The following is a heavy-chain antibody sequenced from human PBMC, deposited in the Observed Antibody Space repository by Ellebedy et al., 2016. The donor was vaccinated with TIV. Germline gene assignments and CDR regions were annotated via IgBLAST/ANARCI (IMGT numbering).Heavy chain of an antibody. CDR1: GFSFRSYG. J-gene: IGHJ5*02. Sequence: AASVKVSCKASGFSFRSYGITWVRQAPGQGLEWLGWISGFNGQKNYAQKFEDRVTMTTDTSTDTGYMELRSLRYDDTATYYCARDHTYHNDGNGFNYLDPWGQGTLVTVSS. CDR3: ARDHTYHNDGNGFNYLDP. D-gene: IGHD3-22*01. CDR2: ISGFNGQK. V-gene: IGHV1-18*04.